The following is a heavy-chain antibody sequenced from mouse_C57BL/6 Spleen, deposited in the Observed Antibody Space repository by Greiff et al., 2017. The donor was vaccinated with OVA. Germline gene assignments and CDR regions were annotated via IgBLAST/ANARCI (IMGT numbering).Heavy chain of an antibody. CDR2: ISSGGSYT. Sequence: EVNVVESGGDLVKPGGSLKLSCAASGFTFSSYGMSWVRQTPDKRLEWVATISSGGSYTSYPDSVKGRFTISRDNAKNTLYLQMSSLKSEDTAMYYCASYGSSGDYYAMDYWGQGTSVTVSS. J-gene: IGHJ4*01. CDR3: ASYGSSGDYYAMDY. D-gene: IGHD1-1*01. V-gene: IGHV5-6*01. CDR1: GFTFSSYG.